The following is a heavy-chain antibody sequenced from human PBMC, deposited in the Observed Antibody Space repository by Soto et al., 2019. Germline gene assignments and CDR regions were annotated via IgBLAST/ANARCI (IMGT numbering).Heavy chain of an antibody. CDR2: IYWYDDK. V-gene: IGHV2-5*01. J-gene: IGHJ4*02. D-gene: IGHD3-10*01. CDR1: GFSLSTSGVG. Sequence: QITLKESDPTLVKPTQTLTLTCTFSGFSLSTSGVGVAWIRQPPGKALEWLAIIYWYDDKRYSPSLKSRLTITKDTAKNQVVLTMTNMDHVDTATYFCARSGVRYYFDYWGQGTLVTVSS. CDR3: ARSGVRYYFDY.